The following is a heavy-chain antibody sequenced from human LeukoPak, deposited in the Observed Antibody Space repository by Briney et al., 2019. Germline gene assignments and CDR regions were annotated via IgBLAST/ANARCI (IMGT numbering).Heavy chain of an antibody. V-gene: IGHV3-30-3*01. Sequence: GGSLRLSCAASGFTFSSYAMHWVRQAPGKGLEWVAVISYDGSNKYYAVSVKGRFTISRDNSKNTLYLQMNSLRAEDTAVYYCANGGGIAAAPFDPWGQGTLVTVSS. CDR2: ISYDGSNK. CDR3: ANGGGIAAAPFDP. D-gene: IGHD6-13*01. CDR1: GFTFSSYA. J-gene: IGHJ5*02.